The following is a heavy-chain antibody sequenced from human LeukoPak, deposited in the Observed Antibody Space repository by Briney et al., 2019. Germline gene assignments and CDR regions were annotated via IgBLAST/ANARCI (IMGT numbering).Heavy chain of an antibody. CDR2: IYYSGST. V-gene: IGHV4-59*01. CDR1: GDSISSYY. J-gene: IGHJ4*02. D-gene: IGHD6-13*01. Sequence: SETLSLTCTVSGDSISSYYWSWIRQPPGKGLEWIGYIYYSGSTNYNPSLKSRVTISVDTSKNQFSLKLSSVTAADTAVYYCGALIAAAGWYFDYWGQGTLVTVSS. CDR3: GALIAAAGWYFDY.